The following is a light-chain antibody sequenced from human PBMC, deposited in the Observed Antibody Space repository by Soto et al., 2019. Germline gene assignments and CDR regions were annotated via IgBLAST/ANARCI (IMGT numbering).Light chain of an antibody. CDR3: ASYTNRDTEV. V-gene: IGLV2-14*03. J-gene: IGLJ1*01. CDR1: SSDVGGYDF. Sequence: QSALTQPASVSGSPGQSITISCTGTSSDVGGYDFVSWYQQHPDKPPKVMIYDVSSRPSRVSNRFSGSKSGNTASLTISGLQAEDEADYYCASYTNRDTEVFGTGTKLTVL. CDR2: DVS.